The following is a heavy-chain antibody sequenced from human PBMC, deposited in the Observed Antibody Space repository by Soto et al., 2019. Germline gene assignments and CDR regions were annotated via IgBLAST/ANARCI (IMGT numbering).Heavy chain of an antibody. D-gene: IGHD2-2*01. V-gene: IGHV1-2*04. CDR2: INPNSGGT. CDR3: ARGQYQLLWGYYFDS. CDR1: GYTFTGYY. J-gene: IGHJ4*02. Sequence: QVQLVQSGAEVKKPGASVKVSCKASGYTFTGYYMHWVRQAPGQGLEWMGWINPNSGGTNYAQKCQSWVTTDRERSISKSYMELSRLRFDDTAVYDCARGQYQLLWGYYFDSWGQGTLVTVS.